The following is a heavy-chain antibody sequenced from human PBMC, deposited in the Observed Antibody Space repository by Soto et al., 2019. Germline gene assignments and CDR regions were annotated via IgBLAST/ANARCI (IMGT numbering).Heavy chain of an antibody. D-gene: IGHD6-19*01. CDR2: IYYSGST. V-gene: IGHV4-59*08. J-gene: IGHJ4*02. CDR3: ARQSGSRGWYNY. CDR1: GGFINNFY. Sequence: PSETLSLTCTVSGGFINNFYWSWIRQPPGEGLEWIGCIYYSGSTYYNPSLKSRVTISVDTSKNQFSLKLSSVTAADTAVYYCARQSGSRGWYNYWGQGTLVTVSS.